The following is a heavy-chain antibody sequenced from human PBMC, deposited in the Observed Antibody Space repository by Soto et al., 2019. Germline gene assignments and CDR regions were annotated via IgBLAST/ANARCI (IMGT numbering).Heavy chain of an antibody. D-gene: IGHD6-25*01. CDR2: INQDGSEK. CDR1: GLIFSNFW. CDR3: AVLSIAAVVDF. V-gene: IGHV3-7*01. Sequence: EEQLVESGGGLVQPGGSLRLSCAASGLIFSNFWIDWVRQAPGKGLEWVAKINQDGSEKYYVDSVKGRFTISRDNAKNSLYLQMNSLRAEDTAVYYCAVLSIAAVVDFWGQGTLITVSS. J-gene: IGHJ4*02.